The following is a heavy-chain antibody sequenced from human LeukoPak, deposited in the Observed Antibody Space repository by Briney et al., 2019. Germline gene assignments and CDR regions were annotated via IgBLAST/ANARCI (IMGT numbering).Heavy chain of an antibody. D-gene: IGHD4-17*01. J-gene: IGHJ5*02. CDR1: GYTFTGYY. CDR3: ARDPRYYGDPRMWFDP. V-gene: IGHV1-2*02. CDR2: INPNSGGT. Sequence: ASVKVSCKASGYTFTGYYMHWVRQAPGQGLEWMGWINPNSGGTNYAQKFQGRVTTTRDTSISTAYMELSRLRSDDTAVYYCARDPRYYGDPRMWFDPWGQGTLVTVSS.